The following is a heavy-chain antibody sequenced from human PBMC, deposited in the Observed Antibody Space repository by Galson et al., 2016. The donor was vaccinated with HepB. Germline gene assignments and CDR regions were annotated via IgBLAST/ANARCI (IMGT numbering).Heavy chain of an antibody. V-gene: IGHV4-31*03. CDR3: ARNTDYNYFDP. D-gene: IGHD5-18*01. CDR2: IYYSGTT. J-gene: IGHJ5*02. CDR1: GASISSGRYY. Sequence: TLSLTCTVSGASISSGRYYWSWIRQRPGRGLGWIGYIYYSGTTYYNPSLESRITITVDTSRNQFSLKLTSVTAADTAVYFCARNTDYNYFDPWGQGTQVTVSS.